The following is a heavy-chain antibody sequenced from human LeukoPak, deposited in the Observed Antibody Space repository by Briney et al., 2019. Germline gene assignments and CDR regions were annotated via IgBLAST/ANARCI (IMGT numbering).Heavy chain of an antibody. CDR3: ARGDSYVSAPLDY. CDR1: GFTFDSYA. CDR2: ISGSGGTT. Sequence: GGSLRLSCAASGFTFDSYAMNWVRQAPGKGLEWVSAISGSGGTTYYADSVKGRFTISRDNSKNTLYLQMNSLRAEDTAVYYCARGDSYVSAPLDYWGQGTLVTVSS. D-gene: IGHD3-10*01. J-gene: IGHJ4*02. V-gene: IGHV3-23*01.